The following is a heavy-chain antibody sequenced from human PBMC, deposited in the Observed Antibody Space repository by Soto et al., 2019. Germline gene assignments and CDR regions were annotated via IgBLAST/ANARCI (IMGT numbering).Heavy chain of an antibody. D-gene: IGHD6-13*01. CDR1: GDSVSNSGYY. CDR2: VSFNGSK. CDR3: ARGSTWQGRDWFDP. Sequence: QLLLQESGPGLVKPSETLSLTCTVSGDSVSNSGYYWGWIRQSPGKRLEWIGSVSFNGSKYYNPSLSSRVTFSVDTSKTLISLKLRSVTAADTAVYYCARGSTWQGRDWFDPWGQGTLVTVSS. V-gene: IGHV4-39*01. J-gene: IGHJ5*02.